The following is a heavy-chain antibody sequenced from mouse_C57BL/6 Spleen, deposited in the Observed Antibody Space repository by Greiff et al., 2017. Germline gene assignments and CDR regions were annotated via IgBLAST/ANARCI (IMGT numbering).Heavy chain of an antibody. D-gene: IGHD1-1*01. CDR2: IYPGDGDT. CDR1: GYAFSSSW. Sequence: QVQLQQSGPELVKPGASVKISCKASGYAFSSSWINWVKQRPGKGLEWIGRIYPGDGDTNYNGKFKGKATLTADKSSSTAYMQLSSLTSEDSAVYFCARGGSPYYYAMDYWGQGTSVTVSS. J-gene: IGHJ4*01. CDR3: ARGGSPYYYAMDY. V-gene: IGHV1-82*01.